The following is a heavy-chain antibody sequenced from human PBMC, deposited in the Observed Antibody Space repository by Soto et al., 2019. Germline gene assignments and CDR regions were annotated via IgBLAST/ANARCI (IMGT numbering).Heavy chain of an antibody. D-gene: IGHD2-2*01. J-gene: IGHJ4*02. CDR1: GFPFSTFT. CDR3: AKARCSTTNCYVPDY. V-gene: IGHV3-23*01. CDR2: IGGSGGSP. Sequence: GSLRLSCAASGFPFSTFTLSWVRQAPGKGLEWVSVIGGSGGSPSYADSVQGRFTISRDNPKNTLFLQMNSLRAEDTAMYYCAKARCSTTNCYVPDYRGQGTLVTVSS.